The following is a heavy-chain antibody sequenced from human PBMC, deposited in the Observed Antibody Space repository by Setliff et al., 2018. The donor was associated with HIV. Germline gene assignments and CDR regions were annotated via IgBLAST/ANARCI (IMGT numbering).Heavy chain of an antibody. CDR2: INHSENI. CDR1: GGAFKDYY. CDR3: AKDGSGWSQH. V-gene: IGHV4-34*01. J-gene: IGHJ1*01. D-gene: IGHD6-19*01. Sequence: PSETLSLTCAVYGGAFKDYYWNWIRQPPGEGLQWIGEINHSENINYNPSLRSRVTMSVDTSKKQFSLNLTSVTAADMAVYYCAKDGSGWSQHWGQGTRVTVS.